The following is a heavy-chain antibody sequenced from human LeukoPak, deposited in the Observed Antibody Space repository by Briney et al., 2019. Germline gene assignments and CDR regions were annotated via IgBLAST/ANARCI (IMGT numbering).Heavy chain of an antibody. CDR3: ARRRDLIDY. CDR1: GFTLSDYY. Sequence: PGGSLRLSCAASGFTLSDYYMSWIRQAPGKGLEWVSYSSSSGSTIYYADSVKGRFAISRDNAKNSLYLQMNSLRAEDTAVYYFARRRDLIDYWGQGTLVTVSS. CDR2: SSSSGSTI. V-gene: IGHV3-11*01. J-gene: IGHJ4*02. D-gene: IGHD3/OR15-3a*01.